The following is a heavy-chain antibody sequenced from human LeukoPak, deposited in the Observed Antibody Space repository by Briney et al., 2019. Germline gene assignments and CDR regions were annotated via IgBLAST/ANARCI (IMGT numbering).Heavy chain of an antibody. V-gene: IGHV3-23*01. CDR2: ISGSGGST. D-gene: IGHD4-17*01. CDR1: GFTFINHY. J-gene: IGHJ5*02. CDR3: AKDRGMTTVTTTWFDP. Sequence: GGSLRLSCAASGFTFINHYIDWVRQAPGKGLEWVSGISGSGGSTYYADSVKGRFTISRDNSKNTLYLQMSSLRAEDTAVYYCAKDRGMTTVTTTWFDPWGQGTLVTVSS.